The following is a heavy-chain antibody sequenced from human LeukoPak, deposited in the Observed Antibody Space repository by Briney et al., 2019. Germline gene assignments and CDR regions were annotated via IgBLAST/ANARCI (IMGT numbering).Heavy chain of an antibody. CDR2: IIPIFGTA. J-gene: IGHJ2*01. Sequence: ASVKVSCKASGGTFSSYAISWVRQAPGQGLEWMEGIIPIFGTANYAQKFQGRVTITTDESTSTAYMELSSLRSEDTAVYYCATLFGNWGSDWYFDLWGRGTLVTVSS. CDR1: GGTFSSYA. D-gene: IGHD7-27*01. CDR3: ATLFGNWGSDWYFDL. V-gene: IGHV1-69*05.